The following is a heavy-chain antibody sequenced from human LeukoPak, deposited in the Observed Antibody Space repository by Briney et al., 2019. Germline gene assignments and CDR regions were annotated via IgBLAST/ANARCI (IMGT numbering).Heavy chain of an antibody. D-gene: IGHD3-16*01. J-gene: IGHJ6*02. CDR3: AKDTGGYYYGMDV. CDR2: ISWDGGST. Sequence: SGGSLRLSCAASGFTFDDYTMHWVRQAPGKGLEWVSLISWDGGSTYYADSVKGRFTISRDNSKNSLYLQMNSLRTEDTALYYCAKDTGGYYYGMDVWGQGTTVTVSS. V-gene: IGHV3-43*01. CDR1: GFTFDDYT.